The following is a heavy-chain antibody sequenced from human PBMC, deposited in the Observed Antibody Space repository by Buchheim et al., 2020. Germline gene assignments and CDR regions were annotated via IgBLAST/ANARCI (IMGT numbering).Heavy chain of an antibody. CDR1: GGSFSGYY. D-gene: IGHD6-13*01. V-gene: IGHV4-34*01. J-gene: IGHJ3*02. CDR2: INHSGST. CDR3: ATSIAAAGTKTFDI. Sequence: QVQLQQWGAGLLKPSETLSLTCAVYGGSFSGYYWSWIRQPPGKGLEWIGEINHSGSTNYNPSLKSRVTISVDTSQNQFSLKLSSVTAADTAVYYCATSIAAAGTKTFDIWGQGT.